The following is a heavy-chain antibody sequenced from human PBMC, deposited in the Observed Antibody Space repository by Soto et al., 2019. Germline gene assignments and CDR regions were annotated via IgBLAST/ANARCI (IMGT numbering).Heavy chain of an antibody. V-gene: IGHV1-18*01. CDR1: GYTFTSYG. J-gene: IGHJ4*02. CDR2: ISAYNGNT. CDR3: ARDAPIVGSSLRSTGDY. D-gene: IGHD1-26*01. Sequence: VQLVQSGAEVKKPGASVKVSCKASGYTFTSYGISWVRQAPGQGLEWMGWISAYNGNTNYAQKLKGRVTMATDTSTSTAYMELRSLRSGDTAVYYCARDAPIVGSSLRSTGDYWGQGTLVTVSS.